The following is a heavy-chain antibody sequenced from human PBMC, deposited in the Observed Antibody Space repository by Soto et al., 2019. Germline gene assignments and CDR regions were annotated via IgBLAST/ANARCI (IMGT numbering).Heavy chain of an antibody. V-gene: IGHV3-23*01. Sequence: EVQLLESGGGLVQPGGSLRLSCAAPGFTFSNYAMNWVRQAPGKGLEWVSVISGRGGSTYYADSVKGRFTISRDNSKNTLYLQMNSLRGEDTAVYYRARRSSGWYFDYWGQGTLVTVSS. J-gene: IGHJ4*02. D-gene: IGHD6-19*01. CDR3: ARRSSGWYFDY. CDR1: GFTFSNYA. CDR2: ISGRGGST.